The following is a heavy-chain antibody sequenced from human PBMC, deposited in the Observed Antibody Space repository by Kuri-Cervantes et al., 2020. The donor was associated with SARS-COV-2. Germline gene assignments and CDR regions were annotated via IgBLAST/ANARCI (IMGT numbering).Heavy chain of an antibody. Sequence: SETLSLTCTVSGFSISSYYWSWIRQPPGKGLEWIGYIHYSGSTNYNPSLKSRVTISVDTSKNQFSLKLSSVTAADTAVYYCALTGGGGEPHRRLNWYFDLWGRGTLVT. J-gene: IGHJ2*01. CDR2: IHYSGST. D-gene: IGHD2-21*01. CDR1: GFSISSYY. V-gene: IGHV4-59*01. CDR3: ALTGGGGEPHRRLNWYFDL.